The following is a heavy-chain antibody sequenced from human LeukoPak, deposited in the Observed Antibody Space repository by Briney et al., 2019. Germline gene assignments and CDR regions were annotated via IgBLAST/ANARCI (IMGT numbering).Heavy chain of an antibody. J-gene: IGHJ4*02. CDR1: GFTFSSYG. V-gene: IGHV3-33*01. CDR2: IWYDGSNK. D-gene: IGHD3-10*01. Sequence: GGSLRLSCATSGFTFSSYGMHWVRQAPGKGLEWVAVIWYDGSNKYYADSVKGRFTISRDNSKNTLYLQMNSLRAEDTAVYYCARARDKGLLWFGELLAFDYWGQGTLVTVSS. CDR3: ARARDKGLLWFGELLAFDY.